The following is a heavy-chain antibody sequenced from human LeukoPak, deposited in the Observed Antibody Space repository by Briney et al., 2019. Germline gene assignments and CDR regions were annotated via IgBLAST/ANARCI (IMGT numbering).Heavy chain of an antibody. CDR1: GFAFSNYG. CDR3: ASNYGSGSYNY. J-gene: IGHJ4*02. V-gene: IGHV3-23*01. Sequence: GGSLRLSCAASGFAFSNYGMNWVRQAPGKGLEWVSGITGSGSTTYYADSVKGRFTISRDNSKNTLYLQMNSLRAEDTAVYYCASNYGSGSYNYWGQGTLVTVSS. D-gene: IGHD3-10*01. CDR2: ITGSGSTT.